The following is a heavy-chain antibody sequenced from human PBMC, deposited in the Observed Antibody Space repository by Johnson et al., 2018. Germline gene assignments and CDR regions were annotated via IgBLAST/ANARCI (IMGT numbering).Heavy chain of an antibody. Sequence: QVQLVQSGAEVKKPGASVKVSCKASGYTFTTYYIHWVRQAPGQGLEWMGVVNPSDGITTYAQTFQGRVSMTRDTSTSTVYMQLSSLRSGDTAVFYCAKDLGDYVENYYYAMDVWGQGTTVTVSS. CDR2: VNPSDGIT. D-gene: IGHD4-17*01. V-gene: IGHV1-46*01. CDR1: GYTFTTYY. CDR3: AKDLGDYVENYYYAMDV. J-gene: IGHJ6*02.